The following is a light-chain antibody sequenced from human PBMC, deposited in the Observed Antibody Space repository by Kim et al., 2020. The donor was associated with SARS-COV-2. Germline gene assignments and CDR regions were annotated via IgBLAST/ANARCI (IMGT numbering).Light chain of an antibody. J-gene: IGKJ2*01. CDR3: QQYGSSLVT. CDR2: GAS. CDR1: QSVSSNF. Sequence: EIVLTQSPGTLSLSPGERATLSCRASQSVSSNFLAWYHHKPGQAPRLLIYGASSRAIGIPDRFSGSGSGTDFTLTISRLEPEDFAVYYCQQYGSSLVTFGQGTKLEI. V-gene: IGKV3-20*01.